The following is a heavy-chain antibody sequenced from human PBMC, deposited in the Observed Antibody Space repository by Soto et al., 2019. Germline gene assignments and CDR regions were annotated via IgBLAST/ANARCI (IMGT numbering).Heavy chain of an antibody. V-gene: IGHV3-7*01. CDR1: GFTFSSYA. CDR3: ASGYSSSWFPNV. Sequence: PGGSLRLSCAASGFTFSSYAMSWVRQAPGKGLEWVAAIKGDASEELYVDSVKGRFSISRDNGKNSLYLQLNSLRAEDTAVYYCASGYSSSWFPNVWGKGTTVTVSS. J-gene: IGHJ6*04. D-gene: IGHD6-13*01. CDR2: IKGDASEE.